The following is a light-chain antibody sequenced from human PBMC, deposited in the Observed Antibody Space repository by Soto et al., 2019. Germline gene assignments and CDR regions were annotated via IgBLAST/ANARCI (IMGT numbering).Light chain of an antibody. J-gene: IGLJ1*01. CDR1: STDVDGYTY. Sequence: QSVLTQPASVSGSPGQTITISCPGTSTDVDGYTYVSCYQQHPGKAPDLMIYDVSDRPSGVSNRFSGSKSGNTSSLTISGLQAEDEDDYYCSTYTSSTTYVCGSGTKVTVL. CDR2: DVS. CDR3: STYTSSTTYV. V-gene: IGLV2-14*01.